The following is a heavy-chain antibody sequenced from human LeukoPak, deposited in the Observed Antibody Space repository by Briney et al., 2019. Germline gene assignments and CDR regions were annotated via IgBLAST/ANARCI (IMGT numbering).Heavy chain of an antibody. J-gene: IGHJ5*02. Sequence: SVKVSCKASGGTFISYAISWVRQAPGQRLEWMGGIIPIFGTANYAQKFQGSVTITTDESTSTAYMELSSLRSEDTAVYYCASRGLEENWFDPWGQGTLVTVSS. CDR2: IIPIFGTA. CDR3: ASRGLEENWFDP. V-gene: IGHV1-69*05. D-gene: IGHD3/OR15-3a*01. CDR1: GGTFISYA.